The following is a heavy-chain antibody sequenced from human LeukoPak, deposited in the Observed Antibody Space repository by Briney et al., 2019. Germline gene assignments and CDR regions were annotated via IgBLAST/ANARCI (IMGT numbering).Heavy chain of an antibody. D-gene: IGHD3-10*01. CDR2: ISAYGGNT. CDR1: GYTFTTYG. V-gene: IGHV1-18*01. J-gene: IGHJ6*03. CDR3: ARGEIPMVRAVIIWDYMDV. Sequence: ASVKVSFKASGYTFTTYGISWVRQAPGQGLEWMGWISAYGGNTDYAQKFQGRVTMTTDTSTSTAYMELRSLRLDDTAVYYCARGEIPMVRAVIIWDYMDVWGKGTTDTVSS.